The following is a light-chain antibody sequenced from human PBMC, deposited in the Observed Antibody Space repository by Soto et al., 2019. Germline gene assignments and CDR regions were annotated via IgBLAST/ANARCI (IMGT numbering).Light chain of an antibody. CDR1: QSFTRW. Sequence: DIQISQSPSTLSASVGDRVTITCRASQSFTRWLAWYQQKPGKAPKLLIYDASNLEIGAPSRFSGSGSGTEFTLTISSLQPDDFATYYRQKYNIYLWTFCQGGKVDIK. V-gene: IGKV1-5*01. CDR3: QKYNIYLWT. J-gene: IGKJ1*01. CDR2: DAS.